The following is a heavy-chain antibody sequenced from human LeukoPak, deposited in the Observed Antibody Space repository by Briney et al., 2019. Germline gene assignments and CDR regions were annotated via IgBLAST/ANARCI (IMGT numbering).Heavy chain of an antibody. D-gene: IGHD2-21*02. V-gene: IGHV4-39*01. CDR2: IYYNGNT. CDR1: GGSMRRDTEY. CDR3: ATYYCGGDCYSGYFDY. J-gene: IGHJ4*02. Sequence: SETLSLTCSVSGGSMRRDTEYWGWIRQPPGRGLEWIGNIYYNGNTYYNPSLKSRVTISVDTSKKQFSLKLTSVTATDTAVYYCATYYCGGDCYSGYFDYWGQGTLATVSS.